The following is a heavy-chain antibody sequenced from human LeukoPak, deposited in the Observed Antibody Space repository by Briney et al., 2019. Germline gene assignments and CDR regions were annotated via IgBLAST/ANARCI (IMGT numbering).Heavy chain of an antibody. D-gene: IGHD3-22*01. V-gene: IGHV3-53*01. J-gene: IGHJ4*02. CDR1: GFTVSSNY. Sequence: AGGSLRLSCAVSGFTVSSNYMSWVRQAPGKGLEWVSVIYTGGTTYYADSVKGRFTISRDNSKNTVFLQMSSLRAEGTAVYYCARFYYYDSIGYYYHFDYWGQGILVTVSP. CDR2: IYTGGTT. CDR3: ARFYYYDSIGYYYHFDY.